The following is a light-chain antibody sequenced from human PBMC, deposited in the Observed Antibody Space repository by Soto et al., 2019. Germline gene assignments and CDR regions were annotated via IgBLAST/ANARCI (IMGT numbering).Light chain of an antibody. J-gene: IGKJ1*01. CDR2: GAS. V-gene: IGKV3-20*01. Sequence: EIVLTQSPGTLSLSPGERATLSCRASQSVSNNYLAWYQQKPGQAPRLLIYGASNRATGIPDRFSGSGSGTDFTFNISRVGPEDFAVYYCQQYGSSGTFGQGTKVDIK. CDR3: QQYGSSGT. CDR1: QSVSNNY.